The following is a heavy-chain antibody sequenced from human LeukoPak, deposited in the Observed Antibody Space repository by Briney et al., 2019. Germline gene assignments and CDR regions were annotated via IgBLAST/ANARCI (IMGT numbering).Heavy chain of an antibody. V-gene: IGHV3-33*01. J-gene: IGHJ5*02. D-gene: IGHD4-17*01. CDR1: GFXFSSFG. CDR3: ARATVTRWFDP. CDR2: IWYDGTNK. Sequence: GGSLRLSCAASGFXFSSFGMHWVRQAPGKGLEWVAVIWYDGTNKYYADSVKGRFTISRDNSKSTLYLQMNSLRAEDTAVYYCARATVTRWFDPWGQGTLVTVSS.